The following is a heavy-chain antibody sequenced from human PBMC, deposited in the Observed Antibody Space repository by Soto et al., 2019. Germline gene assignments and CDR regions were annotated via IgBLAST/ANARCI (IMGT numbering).Heavy chain of an antibody. D-gene: IGHD7-27*01. J-gene: IGHJ6*02. CDR2: MYYSGST. CDR1: GGSISSGGYY. V-gene: IGHV4-31*03. Sequence: QVQLQESGPGLVKPSQTLSLTCTVSGGSISSGGYYWSWIRQHPGKGLEWIGYMYYSGSTYYNPSLKSRVTISVDTSKNQFSLKLSSVTAADTAVYYCARLGIRYYYGMDVWGQGTTVTVSS. CDR3: ARLGIRYYYGMDV.